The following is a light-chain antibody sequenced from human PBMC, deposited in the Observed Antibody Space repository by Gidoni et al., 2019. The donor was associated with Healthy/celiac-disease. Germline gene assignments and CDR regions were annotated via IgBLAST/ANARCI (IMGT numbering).Light chain of an antibody. CDR3: QQYDNLPPSLT. CDR1: QDISNY. Sequence: DIQMTQSPYSLSASVGDRVTITFQASQDISNYLNWYQQKPGKAPKLLIYDASNLETGVPSRFSGSGSGTDFTFTISSLQPEDIATYYCQQYDNLPPSLTFGGGTKVEIK. V-gene: IGKV1-33*01. CDR2: DAS. J-gene: IGKJ4*01.